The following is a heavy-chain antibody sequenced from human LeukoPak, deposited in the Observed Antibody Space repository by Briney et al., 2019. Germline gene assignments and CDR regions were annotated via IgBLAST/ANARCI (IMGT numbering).Heavy chain of an antibody. CDR2: INHSGST. Sequence: PSETLSLTCAVYGGSFSGYYWSWIRQPPGKGLEWIGEINHSGSTNHNPSLKSRVTISVDTSKNQFSLKLSSVTAADTAVYYCARGGRIAAARFYYFDYWGQGTLVTVSS. CDR3: ARGGRIAAARFYYFDY. V-gene: IGHV4-34*01. CDR1: GGSFSGYY. J-gene: IGHJ4*02. D-gene: IGHD6-13*01.